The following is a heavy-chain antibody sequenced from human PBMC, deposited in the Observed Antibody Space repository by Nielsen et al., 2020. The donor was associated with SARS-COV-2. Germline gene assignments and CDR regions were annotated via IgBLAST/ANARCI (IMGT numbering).Heavy chain of an antibody. CDR1: GFTFSSFA. J-gene: IGHJ3*02. CDR2: VSYDGRHT. D-gene: IGHD4-17*01. Sequence: GGSLRLSCAASGFTFSSFAIHWVRQAPGKGLEWVALVSYDGRHTFYADSVRGRFTVSRDNYKNTVNLQMNSLRTEDTAIYYCARDPTYGDYKGWISSDYGWNSLNMWGQGTMVTVSS. V-gene: IGHV3-30*03. CDR3: ARDPTYGDYKGWISSDYGWNSLNM.